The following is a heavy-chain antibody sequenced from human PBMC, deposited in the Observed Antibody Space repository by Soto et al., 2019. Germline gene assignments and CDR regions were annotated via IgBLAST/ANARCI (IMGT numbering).Heavy chain of an antibody. CDR1: GYSFTSYW. D-gene: IGHD5-12*01. CDR3: ARHRKGDMATITALDDFES. Sequence: GASLKISCKGSGYSFTSYWISWVRQMPGKGLEWMGRIDPSDSYTNYSPSFQGHVTISADKSISTAYLQWSSLKASDTAMCYGARHRKGDMATITALDDFESWGKGTRVTV. V-gene: IGHV5-10-1*01. J-gene: IGHJ3*02. CDR2: IDPSDSYT.